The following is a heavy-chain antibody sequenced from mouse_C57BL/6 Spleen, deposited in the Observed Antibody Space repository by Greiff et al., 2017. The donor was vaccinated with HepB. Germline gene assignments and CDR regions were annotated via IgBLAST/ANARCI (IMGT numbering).Heavy chain of an antibody. CDR3: ARSGTTVGDY. J-gene: IGHJ2*01. V-gene: IGHV1-82*01. CDR2: IYPGDGDT. CDR1: GYAFSSSW. D-gene: IGHD1-1*01. Sequence: QVQLQQSGPELVKPGASVKISCKASGYAFSSSWMNWVKQRPGKGLEWIGRIYPGDGDTNYNGKFKGKATLTADKSSSTAYMQLSSLTSEDSAVYFCARSGTTVGDYGGQGTTLTVSS.